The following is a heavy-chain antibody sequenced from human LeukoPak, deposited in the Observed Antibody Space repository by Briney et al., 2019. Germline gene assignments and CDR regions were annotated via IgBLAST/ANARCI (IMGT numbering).Heavy chain of an antibody. CDR1: GFTFSHYL. CDR3: GRGGNGIDI. CDR2: INSDESNT. V-gene: IGHV3-74*01. D-gene: IGHD2-8*01. J-gene: IGHJ3*02. Sequence: GGSLRPSCAASGFTFSHYLMHWVRQAPGKGLVWVSRINSDESNTNSYADSVKGRFIISRDNVKNTLYLQMNSLRAEDTAVYFCGRGGNGIDIWGQGTTVIVSS.